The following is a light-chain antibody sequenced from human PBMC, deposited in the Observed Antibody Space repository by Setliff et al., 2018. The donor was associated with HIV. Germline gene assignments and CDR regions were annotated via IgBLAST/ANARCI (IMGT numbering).Light chain of an antibody. J-gene: IGLJ1*01. V-gene: IGLV1-44*01. CDR2: SDN. Sequence: QSVLTQPPSASGTPGQRVTISCSGSNSNIGSRTVNWYQQLPGTAPKLLIYSDNRRPSGVPDRFSGSKSGTSASLAISGLQSEDEADYYCCSYAGSYTWLFGSGTKVTV. CDR3: CSYAGSYTWL. CDR1: NSNIGSRT.